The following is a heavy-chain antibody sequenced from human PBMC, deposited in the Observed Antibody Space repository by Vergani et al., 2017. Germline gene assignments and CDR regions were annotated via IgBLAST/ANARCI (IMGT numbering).Heavy chain of an antibody. CDR3: ARSRIDYGAGSPDY. CDR1: GASVNSYY. D-gene: IGHD3-10*01. CDR2: VSFRGDT. Sequence: QVKLQESGPGLVKPSETLSLTCTVSGASVNSYYWSWIRQPPGKGLEWMGYVSFRGDTLYDPSVKGRMTISLNTSSNQFSLYLTSVTAADTAVYYCARSRIDYGAGSPDYWGQGTLGTVSS. V-gene: IGHV4-59*02. J-gene: IGHJ4*02.